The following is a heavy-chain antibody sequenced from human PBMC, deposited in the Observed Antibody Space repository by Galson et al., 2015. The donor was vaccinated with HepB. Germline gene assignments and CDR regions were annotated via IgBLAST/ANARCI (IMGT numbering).Heavy chain of an antibody. J-gene: IGHJ4*02. CDR2: ISAYNGNT. CDR1: GYTSTSYG. Sequence: SVKVSCKASGYTSTSYGISWVRQAPGQGLEWMGWISAYNGNTNYAQKLQGRVTMTTDTSTSTAYMELRSLRSDDTAVYYCARDRAARAVAGTDYWGQGTLVTVSS. D-gene: IGHD6-19*01. V-gene: IGHV1-18*04. CDR3: ARDRAARAVAGTDY.